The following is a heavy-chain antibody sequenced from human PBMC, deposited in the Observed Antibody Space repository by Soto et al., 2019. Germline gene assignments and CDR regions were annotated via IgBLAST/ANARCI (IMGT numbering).Heavy chain of an antibody. Sequence: ASVKVSCKASGYTFTSYAVHWVRQAPGQRLEWMGWINAGNGNTKYSQKFQGRVTITRDTSASTAYMELSSLRSEDTAVYYCARFDGAMARAFDIWGQGTMVTVSS. CDR3: ARFDGAMARAFDI. D-gene: IGHD3-10*01. V-gene: IGHV1-3*01. CDR1: GYTFTSYA. J-gene: IGHJ3*02. CDR2: INAGNGNT.